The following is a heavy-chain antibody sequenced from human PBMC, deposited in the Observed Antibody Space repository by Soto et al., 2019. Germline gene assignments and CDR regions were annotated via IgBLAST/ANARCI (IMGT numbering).Heavy chain of an antibody. CDR1: GGSFSGYY. CDR2: INHSGRT. D-gene: IGHD3-22*01. Sequence: SETLSLTCAVYGGSFSGYYWSWIRQPPGQRLEWIGEINHSGRTNYNPSLKSRVTVSGDTSNNQFSLKLSYVTAADTAVYYCARGAHRRYYYDSSGSYYYYYGMDVWGQGTTVTVSS. CDR3: ARGAHRRYYYDSSGSYYYYYGMDV. V-gene: IGHV4-34*01. J-gene: IGHJ6*02.